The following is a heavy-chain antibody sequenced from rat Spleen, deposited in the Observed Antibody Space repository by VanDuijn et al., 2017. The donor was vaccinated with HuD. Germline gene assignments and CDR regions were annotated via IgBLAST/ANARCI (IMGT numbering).Heavy chain of an antibody. V-gene: IGHV4-2*01. D-gene: IGHD1-4*01. Sequence: WVRQAPGKGLEWIGEINKDSNIKKYSPSLKDKFTISRDNGRNTLYLQMSNLGSEDTAIYYCAREDAGVNYWGQGVMVTVSS. CDR3: AREDAGVNY. J-gene: IGHJ2*01. CDR2: INKDSNIK.